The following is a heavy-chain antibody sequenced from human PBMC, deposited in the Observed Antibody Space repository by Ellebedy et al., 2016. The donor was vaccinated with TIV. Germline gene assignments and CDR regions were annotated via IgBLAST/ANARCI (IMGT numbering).Heavy chain of an antibody. CDR1: GFTFSSYA. CDR3: AKAGGNYVAYYFDY. Sequence: GGSLRLXCAASGFTFSSYAMSWVPQAPGKGLEWVSAISGSGGSTYYADSVKGRFTISRDNSKNTLYLQMNSLRAEDTAVYYRAKAGGNYVAYYFDYWGQGTLVTVSS. J-gene: IGHJ4*02. V-gene: IGHV3-23*01. CDR2: ISGSGGST. D-gene: IGHD4-23*01.